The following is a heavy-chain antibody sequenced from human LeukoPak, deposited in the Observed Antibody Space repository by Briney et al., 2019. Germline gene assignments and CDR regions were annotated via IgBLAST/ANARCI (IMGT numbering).Heavy chain of an antibody. D-gene: IGHD4-11*01. Sequence: SETLSLTCTVSGGSIRSYYWSWIRQPAGKGLEWIGRIYHNGGTNDNPSLKSRVTMSVDTSKNQFSLKLSSVTAADTAVYYCARWTTVTNWALGYWGQGTLVTVSS. V-gene: IGHV4-4*07. J-gene: IGHJ4*02. CDR2: IYHNGGT. CDR3: ARWTTVTNWALGY. CDR1: GGSIRSYY.